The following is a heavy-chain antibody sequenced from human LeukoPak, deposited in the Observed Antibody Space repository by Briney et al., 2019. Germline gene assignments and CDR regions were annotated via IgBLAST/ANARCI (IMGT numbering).Heavy chain of an antibody. V-gene: IGHV4-34*01. Sequence: SETLSLTCAVYGGSFSGYYWSWIRQPPGKGLEWIGEINHSGSTNYNPSLKSRVTISVDTSKNQFSLKLSSVTAADTAVYYCARGRGRYCSSTSCRLSHAFDIWGQGTMVTVSS. CDR1: GGSFSGYY. CDR3: ARGRGRYCSSTSCRLSHAFDI. D-gene: IGHD2-2*01. CDR2: INHSGST. J-gene: IGHJ3*02.